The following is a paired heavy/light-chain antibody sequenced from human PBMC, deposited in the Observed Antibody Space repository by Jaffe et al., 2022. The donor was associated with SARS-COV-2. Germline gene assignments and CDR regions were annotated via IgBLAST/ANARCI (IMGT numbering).Heavy chain of an antibody. Sequence: QVQLQESGPGLVKPSQTLSLTCTVSGDSMTSGTYYWSWIRQSAGRGLEWIGRMYTSGSSNYNPSLKSRVTISVDTSKKQFSLRLRSVTAADTAVYYCARERKWGGYDILTGYGNYFDYWGQGALVTVSS. D-gene: IGHD3-9*01. J-gene: IGHJ4*02. CDR1: GDSMTSGTYY. V-gene: IGHV4-61*02. CDR2: MYTSGSS. CDR3: ARERKWGGYDILTGYGNYFDY.
Light chain of an antibody. Sequence: DIQMTQSPSSLSASVGDRVTITCQASQDITNNLNWYQHKPGKAPKPLISAASNLEPGVPSRFSGSGFGTDFTFTISSLQPEDIATYYCQQYENLPVTFGPGTKVDIK. J-gene: IGKJ3*01. CDR2: AAS. V-gene: IGKV1-33*01. CDR1: QDITNN. CDR3: QQYENLPVT.